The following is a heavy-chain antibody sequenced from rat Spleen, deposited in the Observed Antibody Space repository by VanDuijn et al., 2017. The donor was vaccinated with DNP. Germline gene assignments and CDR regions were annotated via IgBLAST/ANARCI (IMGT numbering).Heavy chain of an antibody. V-gene: IGHV5-27*01. CDR1: GFIFSDYY. Sequence: EVQLVESGGGLVQPGRSLKLSCVASGFIFSDYYMAWVCQAPTKGLEWVAYISTGGGSTHYRDSVKGRFTISRDNTENTVYLQMTSLRSEDTATYYCATRGYNSDYFDYWGQGVMVTVSS. J-gene: IGHJ2*01. CDR2: ISTGGGST. CDR3: ATRGYNSDYFDY. D-gene: IGHD4-3*01.